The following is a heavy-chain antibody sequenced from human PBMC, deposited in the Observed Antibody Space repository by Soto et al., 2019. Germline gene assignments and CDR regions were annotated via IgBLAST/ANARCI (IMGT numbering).Heavy chain of an antibody. CDR2: VYYSGTA. D-gene: IGHD2-15*01. CDR3: ATVGYYPRSMDV. J-gene: IGHJ6*02. V-gene: IGHV4-30-4*01. CDR1: GGSISSGDYY. Sequence: PSETLSLTCTVSGGSISSGDYYWSWIRQPPGKGLEWIGFVYYSGTAYYNPSLKSRFTISVDTSRNQLSLKLSSVTAADTAVYYCATVGYYPRSMDVWGQGTTVTVSS.